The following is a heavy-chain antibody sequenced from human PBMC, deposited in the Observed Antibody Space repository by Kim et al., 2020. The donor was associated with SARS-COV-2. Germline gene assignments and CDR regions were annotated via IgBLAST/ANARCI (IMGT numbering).Heavy chain of an antibody. CDR2: IYYSGST. Sequence: SETLSLTCTVSGGSISSSSYYWGWIRQPPGKGLEWIGSIYYSGSTYYNPSLKSRVTISVDTSKNQFSLKLSSVTAADTAVYYCARDSKYYGSGRSFDYWGQGTLVTVSS. J-gene: IGHJ4*02. CDR1: GGSISSSSYY. CDR3: ARDSKYYGSGRSFDY. V-gene: IGHV4-39*07. D-gene: IGHD3-10*01.